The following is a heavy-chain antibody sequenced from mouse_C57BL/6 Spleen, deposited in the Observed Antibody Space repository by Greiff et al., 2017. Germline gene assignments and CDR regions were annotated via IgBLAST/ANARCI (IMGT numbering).Heavy chain of an antibody. Sequence: QVQLQQSGAELVKPGASVKISCKASGYAFSSYWMNWVKQRPGKGLEWIGQIYPGDGDTNYNGKFKGKATLTADKSSSTAYMQLSSLTSEDFAVYFCAREGTAQATDAMDYWGQGTSVTVSS. CDR1: GYAFSSYW. CDR2: IYPGDGDT. D-gene: IGHD3-2*02. CDR3: AREGTAQATDAMDY. V-gene: IGHV1-80*01. J-gene: IGHJ4*01.